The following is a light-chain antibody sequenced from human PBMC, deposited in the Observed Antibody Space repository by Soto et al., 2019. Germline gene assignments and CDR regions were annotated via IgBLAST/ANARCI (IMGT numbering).Light chain of an antibody. CDR1: SSDVGGYNY. CDR3: SSYTDSSTVV. J-gene: IGLJ2*01. Sequence: QSALTQPASVSGSPGQSITISCTGTSSDVGGYNYVSWYQQHPGQAPKLMIYEVTNRPSGVSNRFSGSKSGNTASLTISGLQAEDEADYFCSSYTDSSTVVFGGGTKLTV. V-gene: IGLV2-14*01. CDR2: EVT.